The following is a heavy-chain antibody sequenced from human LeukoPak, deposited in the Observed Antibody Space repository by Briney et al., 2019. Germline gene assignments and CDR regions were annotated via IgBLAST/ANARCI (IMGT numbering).Heavy chain of an antibody. CDR3: ARDMVRGVKFDY. D-gene: IGHD3-10*01. J-gene: IGHJ4*02. CDR1: GFTFSSYS. Sequence: GGSLRLSCAASGFTFSSYSMNWVRQAPGKGLEWVSSISSSSSYIYYADSVKGRFTISRDNAKNSLYLQMNSLRAEDTAVYYCARDMVRGVKFDYWGQGTLVTVSS. CDR2: ISSSSSYI. V-gene: IGHV3-21*01.